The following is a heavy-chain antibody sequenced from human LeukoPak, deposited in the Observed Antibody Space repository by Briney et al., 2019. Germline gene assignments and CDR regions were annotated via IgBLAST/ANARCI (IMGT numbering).Heavy chain of an antibody. CDR2: ISSRSSYI. J-gene: IGHJ4*02. Sequence: GGSLRLSCAASLFTFSSDSMNWVRQAPGKGLEWVSSISSRSSYIYYADSVKGRFTISRDNAKNSLYLQMNSLRAEDTAVYYCARGPNPAHFDYWGQGTLVTVSS. D-gene: IGHD4/OR15-4a*01. CDR3: ARGPNPAHFDY. V-gene: IGHV3-21*01. CDR1: LFTFSSDS.